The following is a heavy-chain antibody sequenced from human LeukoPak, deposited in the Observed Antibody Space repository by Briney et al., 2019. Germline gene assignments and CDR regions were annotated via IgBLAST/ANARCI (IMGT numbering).Heavy chain of an antibody. V-gene: IGHV3-7*01. CDR1: GFTFSSYW. D-gene: IGHD3-3*01. CDR3: ARLSALGYDFWSGYHGYYFDY. CDR2: IKQDGSEK. Sequence: PGGSLRLSCAVSGFTFSSYWMSWVRQAPGKGLEWVANIKQDGSEKYYVDSVKGRFTISRDNAKNSLYLQMNSLRAEDTAVYYCARLSALGYDFWSGYHGYYFDYWGQGTLVTVSS. J-gene: IGHJ4*02.